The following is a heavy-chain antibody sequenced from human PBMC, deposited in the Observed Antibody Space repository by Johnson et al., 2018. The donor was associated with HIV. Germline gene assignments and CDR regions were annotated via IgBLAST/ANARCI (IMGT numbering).Heavy chain of an antibody. J-gene: IGHJ3*02. V-gene: IGHV3-20*04. CDR1: GFTFDDYG. CDR3: ARGWSGGSGAFDI. Sequence: VQLVESGGGVVQPGGSLRLSCAASGFTFDDYGMSWVRQAPGKGLEWVSGISWNSGSIGYADSVKGRFTISRDNAKNSLYLQMNSLRAEDTAGYYCARGWSGGSGAFDIWGQGTMVTVSS. CDR2: ISWNSGSI. D-gene: IGHD3-3*01.